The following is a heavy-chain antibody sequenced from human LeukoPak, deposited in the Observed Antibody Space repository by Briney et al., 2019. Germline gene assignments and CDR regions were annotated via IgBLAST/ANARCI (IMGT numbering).Heavy chain of an antibody. CDR1: GYNFFTYG. J-gene: IGHJ4*02. CDR2: INPSDGST. Sequence: ASVKVSCKASGYNFFTYGITWVRQAPGQGLEWMGIINPSDGSTNYAQKFQGRVTMTRDTSTSTVYMELSSLRSEDTAVYYCARDLGSGYYTFDYWGQGTLVTVSS. CDR3: ARDLGSGYYTFDY. V-gene: IGHV1-46*01. D-gene: IGHD3-3*01.